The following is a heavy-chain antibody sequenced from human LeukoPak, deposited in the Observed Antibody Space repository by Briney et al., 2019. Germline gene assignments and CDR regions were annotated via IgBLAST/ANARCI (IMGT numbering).Heavy chain of an antibody. Sequence: GASVKVSCKASGYTFTSYGISWVRQAPGQGLEWMGWISAYNGNTNYAQKLQGRVTMTTDTSTSTAYMELRSLRSDDTAVYYCARDRGYSGYDYHYYGMDVWGQGTTVTVSS. V-gene: IGHV1-18*01. D-gene: IGHD5-12*01. CDR3: ARDRGYSGYDYHYYGMDV. J-gene: IGHJ6*02. CDR1: GYTFTSYG. CDR2: ISAYNGNT.